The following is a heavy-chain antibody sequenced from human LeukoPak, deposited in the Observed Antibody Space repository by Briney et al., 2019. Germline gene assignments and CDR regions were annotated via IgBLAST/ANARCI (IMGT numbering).Heavy chain of an antibody. Sequence: SVMVSCKASGYTFTSYYMHWVRQAPGQGLEWMGGIIPIFGTANYAQKFQGRVTITADKSTSTAYMELSSLRSEDTAVYYCARDLGYSSSWYGYDFDYWGQGTLVTVSS. D-gene: IGHD6-13*01. CDR1: GYTFTSYY. V-gene: IGHV1-69*06. CDR3: ARDLGYSSSWYGYDFDY. CDR2: IIPIFGTA. J-gene: IGHJ4*02.